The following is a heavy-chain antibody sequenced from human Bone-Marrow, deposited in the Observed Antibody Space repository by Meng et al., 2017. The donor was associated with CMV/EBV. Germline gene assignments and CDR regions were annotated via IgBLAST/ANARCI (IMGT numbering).Heavy chain of an antibody. V-gene: IGHV1-2*02. J-gene: IGHJ6*02. Sequence: ASVKVSCKASGYTFTGYYMHWVRQAPGQGLEWMGWINPNSGGTNYAQKFQGRVTMTRDTSISTADMELRRLRTDDTAVYYCARGTAMAYGMDVWGQGTTVTVSS. D-gene: IGHD5-18*01. CDR3: ARGTAMAYGMDV. CDR1: GYTFTGYY. CDR2: INPNSGGT.